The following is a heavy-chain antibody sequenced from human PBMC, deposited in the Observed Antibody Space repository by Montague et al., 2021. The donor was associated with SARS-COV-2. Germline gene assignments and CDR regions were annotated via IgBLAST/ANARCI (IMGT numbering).Heavy chain of an antibody. Sequence: SETLSLTCTVSGGSISSTSYYWGWIRQPPGKGLEWIGSISYSGGTYYKSSLKSRVTISVDTSKNQFSLRLSFVTAADTAVYYCARHITGSGNAFDIWGQGTMVTVSS. D-gene: IGHD3-10*01. V-gene: IGHV4-39*01. CDR2: ISYSGGT. CDR1: GGSISSTSYY. J-gene: IGHJ3*02. CDR3: ARHITGSGNAFDI.